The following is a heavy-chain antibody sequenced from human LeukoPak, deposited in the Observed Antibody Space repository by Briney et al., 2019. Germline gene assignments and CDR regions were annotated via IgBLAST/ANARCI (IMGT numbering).Heavy chain of an antibody. CDR2: ISGSGGST. Sequence: GGSLRLSCAASGFTFSSYAMSWVRQAPGKGLEWVSAISGSGGSTYYADSVKGWFTISRDNSKNTLYLQMNSLRAEDTAVYYCAKWVSTIVVVPAAPIRYWGQGTLVTVSS. J-gene: IGHJ4*02. D-gene: IGHD2-2*01. CDR1: GFTFSSYA. V-gene: IGHV3-23*01. CDR3: AKWVSTIVVVPAAPIRY.